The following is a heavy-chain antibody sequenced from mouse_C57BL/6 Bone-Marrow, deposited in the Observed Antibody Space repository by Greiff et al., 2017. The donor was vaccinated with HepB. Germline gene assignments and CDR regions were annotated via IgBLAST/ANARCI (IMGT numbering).Heavy chain of an antibody. CDR3: ARNRVYFDY. V-gene: IGHV5-6*01. Sequence: EVMLVESGGDLVKPGGSLKLSCAASGFTFSSYGMSWVRQTPDKRLEWVATISSGGSYTYYPDSVKGRFTISRDNAKNTLYLQMSSLKSEDTAMYYCARNRVYFDYWGQGTTLTVSS. CDR2: ISSGGSYT. CDR1: GFTFSSYG. J-gene: IGHJ2*01.